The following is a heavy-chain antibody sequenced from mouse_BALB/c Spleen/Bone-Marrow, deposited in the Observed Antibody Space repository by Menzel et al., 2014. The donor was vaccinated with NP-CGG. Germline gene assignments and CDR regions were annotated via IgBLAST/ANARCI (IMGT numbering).Heavy chain of an antibody. D-gene: IGHD4-1*01. CDR3: ARSGFDY. V-gene: IGHV1S130*01. CDR2: IHPNSGNT. Sequence: QVQLKQSGSVLVRPGASVKLSCKASGYTFTSSWMHWAKQRPGQGLEWIGEIHPNSGNTNYNEKFKGKATLTVDTSSSTAYVDLSSLTSEDSAVYYCARSGFDYWGQGTTLTVSS. CDR1: GYTFTSSW. J-gene: IGHJ2*01.